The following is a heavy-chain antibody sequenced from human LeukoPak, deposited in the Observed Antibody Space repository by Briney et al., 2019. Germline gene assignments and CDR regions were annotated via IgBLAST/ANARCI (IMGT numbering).Heavy chain of an antibody. Sequence: SETLSLTCVVYGGSFSGYYWSWIRQPPGKGLEWIGEINHSGSTNYNPSLKSRVTISVDTSKNQFSLKLSSVTAADTAVYYCARARQWLVRGFDYWGQGTLVTVSS. V-gene: IGHV4-34*01. CDR2: INHSGST. D-gene: IGHD6-19*01. J-gene: IGHJ4*02. CDR3: ARARQWLVRGFDY. CDR1: GGSFSGYY.